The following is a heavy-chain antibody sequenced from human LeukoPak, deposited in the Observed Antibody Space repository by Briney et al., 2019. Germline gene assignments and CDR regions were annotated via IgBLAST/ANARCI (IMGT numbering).Heavy chain of an antibody. J-gene: IGHJ4*02. V-gene: IGHV5-51*01. Sequence: GESLKISCKGSQYTFTNYWIAWVRQMPGKGLEWMGIIYPGDSDTRYNPSFQGQVTISADKSISTAYLQWNSLKASDTAMYYCAXRHKRGAYSYGVDYWGQGTLVTVSS. CDR1: QYTFTNYW. D-gene: IGHD5-18*01. CDR3: AXRHKRGAYSYGVDY. CDR2: IYPGDSDT.